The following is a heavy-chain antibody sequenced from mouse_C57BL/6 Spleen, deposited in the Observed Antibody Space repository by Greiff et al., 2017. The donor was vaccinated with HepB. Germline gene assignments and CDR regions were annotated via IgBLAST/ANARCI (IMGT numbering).Heavy chain of an antibody. J-gene: IGHJ4*01. CDR1: GFTFSDYG. D-gene: IGHD1-1*01. CDR2: ISSGSSTI. V-gene: IGHV5-17*01. Sequence: EVKVVESGGGLVKPGGSLKLSCAASGFTFSDYGMHWVRQAPEKGLEWVAYISSGSSTIYYADTVKGRFTISRDNAKNTLFLQMTSLRSEDTAMYYCANNYYGTLYYAMDYWGQGTSVTVSS. CDR3: ANNYYGTLYYAMDY.